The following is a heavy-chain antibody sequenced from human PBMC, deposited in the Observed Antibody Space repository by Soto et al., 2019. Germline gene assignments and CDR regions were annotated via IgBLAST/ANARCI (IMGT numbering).Heavy chain of an antibody. CDR3: ARGAWYKVYYYYGMDV. CDR2: INHSGST. CDR1: GVSFSGYY. D-gene: IGHD1-1*01. J-gene: IGHJ6*02. V-gene: IGHV4-34*01. Sequence: PSETLSLTCAVYGVSFSGYYWSWIRQPPGKGLEWIGEINHSGSTNYNPSLKSRVTISVDTSKNQFSLKLSSVTAADTAVYYCARGAWYKVYYYYGMDVWGQGTTVTVSS.